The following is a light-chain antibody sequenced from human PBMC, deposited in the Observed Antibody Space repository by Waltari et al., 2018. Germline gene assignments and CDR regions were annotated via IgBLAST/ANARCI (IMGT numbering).Light chain of an antibody. J-gene: IGLJ2*01. V-gene: IGLV3-1*01. CDR1: KLGDKY. CDR2: QDR. CDR3: QAWDNSTAV. Sequence: SYELTQPPSVSVSPGQTASITCSGNKLGDKYACWYHQKPGQSTVLVIYQDRKRPSGIPGRVSGSNSGNTATLTISGTQAMDEADYYCQAWDNSTAVFGGGTKLTVL.